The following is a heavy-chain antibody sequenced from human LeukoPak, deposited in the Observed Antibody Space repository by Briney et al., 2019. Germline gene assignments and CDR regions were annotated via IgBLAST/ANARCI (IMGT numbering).Heavy chain of an antibody. CDR2: ISPSGGST. J-gene: IGHJ6*02. Sequence: ASVKVSCKASGYTFTSYGISWVRQAPGQGLEWMGIISPSGGSTTYAQKFQGRVTMTRDMSTSTVYMDLSSQRSEDTAVYYCAAASNYYDRSNYYSYAMDVWGQGTTVTVSS. CDR3: AAASNYYDRSNYYSYAMDV. V-gene: IGHV1-46*01. CDR1: GYTFTSYG. D-gene: IGHD3-22*01.